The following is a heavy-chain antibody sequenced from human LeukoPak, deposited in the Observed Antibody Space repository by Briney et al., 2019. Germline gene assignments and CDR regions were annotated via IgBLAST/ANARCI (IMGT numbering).Heavy chain of an antibody. CDR1: GGSISSSSYY. CDR3: ARAPDDSTGYVSN. CDR2: IYYSAST. Sequence: SETLSLTCTVSGGSISSSSYYWGWIRQPPGKGLEWIGSIYYSASTYFNPSLKSRVTISVDTSKNQFSLNLSSVTAADTAVYYCARAPDDSTGYVSNWGQGTRVTVSS. J-gene: IGHJ4*02. D-gene: IGHD3-22*01. V-gene: IGHV4-39*07.